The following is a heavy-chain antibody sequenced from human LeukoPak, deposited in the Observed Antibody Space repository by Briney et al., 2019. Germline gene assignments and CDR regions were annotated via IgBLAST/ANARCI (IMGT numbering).Heavy chain of an antibody. CDR1: GFTFSSYG. J-gene: IGHJ4*02. D-gene: IGHD6-19*01. CDR3: AKAAVAGTLYYFDY. Sequence: GGSLRLSCAASGFTFSSYGMHWVRQAPGKGLEWVAVISYDGSNKYYADSVKGRFTISRDNSKNTLYLQMNSLRAEDTAVYYCAKAAVAGTLYYFDYWGQGTLVTVSS. V-gene: IGHV3-30*18. CDR2: ISYDGSNK.